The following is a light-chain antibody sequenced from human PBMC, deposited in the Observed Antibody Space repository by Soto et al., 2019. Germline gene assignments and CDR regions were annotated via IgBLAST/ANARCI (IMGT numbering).Light chain of an antibody. Sequence: EIVMTQSPATLSVSPGGRATLSFRASQSISDTLAWYQQKPGQAPRLLIYDASNRATGIPARFSGSGSGTDFTLTISSLEPEDFAVYYCQQRSNWWTFGQGTKVDIK. CDR1: QSISDT. CDR3: QQRSNWWT. V-gene: IGKV3-11*01. CDR2: DAS. J-gene: IGKJ1*01.